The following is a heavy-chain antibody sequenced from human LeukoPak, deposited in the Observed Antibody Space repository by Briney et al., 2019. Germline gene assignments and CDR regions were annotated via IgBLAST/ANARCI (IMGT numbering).Heavy chain of an antibody. V-gene: IGHV3-30*18. CDR1: GFTFSSYG. J-gene: IGHJ6*03. D-gene: IGHD5-18*01. Sequence: GGSLRLPCAASGFTFSSYGMHWVRQAPGKGLEWVAVISYDGSNKYYADSVKGRFTISRDNSKNTLYLQMNSLRAEDTAVYYCAKEGQWAPWIQLWPYYYYYMDVWGKGTTVTVSS. CDR2: ISYDGSNK. CDR3: AKEGQWAPWIQLWPYYYYYMDV.